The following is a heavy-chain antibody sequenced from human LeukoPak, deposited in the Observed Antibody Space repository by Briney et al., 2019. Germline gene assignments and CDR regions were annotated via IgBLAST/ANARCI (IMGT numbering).Heavy chain of an antibody. J-gene: IGHJ4*02. V-gene: IGHV1-24*01. CDR1: GYTLTELS. Sequence: GASVKVSCKVSGYTLTELSMHWVRQAPGKGLEWMEGFDPEDGETIYAQKFQGRVTMTEDTSTDTAYMELSSLRSEDTAVYYCATEKMRLRYFDWLSHFDYWGQGTLVTVSS. CDR3: ATEKMRLRYFDWLSHFDY. D-gene: IGHD3-9*01. CDR2: FDPEDGET.